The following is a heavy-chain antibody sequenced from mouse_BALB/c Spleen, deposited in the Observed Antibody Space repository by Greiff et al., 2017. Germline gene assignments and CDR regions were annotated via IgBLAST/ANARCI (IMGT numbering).Heavy chain of an antibody. CDR2: ISDGGSYT. D-gene: IGHD1-1*01. V-gene: IGHV5-4*02. CDR1: GFTFSDYY. J-gene: IGHJ4*01. CDR3: ALYYYGYAMDY. Sequence: EVQGVESGGGLVKPGGSLKLSCAASGFTFSDYYMYWVRQTPEKRLEWVATISDGGSYTYYPDSVKGRFTISRDNAKNNLYLQMSSLKSEDTAMYYCALYYYGYAMDYWGQGTSVTVSS.